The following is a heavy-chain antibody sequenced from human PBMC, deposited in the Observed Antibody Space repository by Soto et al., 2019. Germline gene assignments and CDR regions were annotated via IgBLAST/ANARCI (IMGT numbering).Heavy chain of an antibody. CDR2: IYYSGST. V-gene: IGHV4-59*08. CDR3: ARSPSGDRQYNWFDP. CDR1: GGSLSNYY. J-gene: IGHJ5*02. Sequence: QVQLQESGPGLVKPSETLSLTCTVSGGSLSNYYWNWIRQPPGKALEWIAYIYYSGSTNYNPSLTSRVTISVDTSTNQFSLKLSSVTAADTAMYYCARSPSGDRQYNWFDPWGQGTLVTVSS.